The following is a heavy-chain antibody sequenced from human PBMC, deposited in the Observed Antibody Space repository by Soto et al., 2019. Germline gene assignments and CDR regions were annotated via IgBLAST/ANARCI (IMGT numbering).Heavy chain of an antibody. CDR1: GASINTYY. CDR3: ARHIPIFGLDV. CDR2: IFYNGST. V-gene: IGHV4-59*08. D-gene: IGHD7-27*01. Sequence: QVQLQESGPGLVKPSETLSLTCTVSGASINTYYWSWIRQPPGKGLEWIGYIFYNGSTNYNPSLKSXXTXSXATWKNQFSLKLSSVTAADTAMYYCARHIPIFGLDVWGQGTSLTVSS. J-gene: IGHJ6*02.